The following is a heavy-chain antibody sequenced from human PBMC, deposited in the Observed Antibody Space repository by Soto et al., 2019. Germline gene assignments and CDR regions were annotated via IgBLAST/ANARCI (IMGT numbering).Heavy chain of an antibody. CDR2: INHSGST. CDR1: GGSFSGYY. D-gene: IGHD6-6*01. V-gene: IGHV4-34*01. J-gene: IGHJ6*02. CDR3: ARRIAARPPYYYYYGMDV. Sequence: KTSETLSLTCAVYGGSFSGYYWSWIRQPPGKGLEWIGEINHSGSTNYNPSLKGRVTISVDTSKNQFSLKLSSVTAADTAVYYCARRIAARPPYYYYYGMDVWGQGTTVTVSS.